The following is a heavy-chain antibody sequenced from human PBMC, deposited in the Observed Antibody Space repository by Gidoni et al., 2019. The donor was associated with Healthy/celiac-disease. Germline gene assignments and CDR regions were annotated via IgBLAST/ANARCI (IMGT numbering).Heavy chain of an antibody. J-gene: IGHJ4*02. V-gene: IGHV3-23*01. CDR2: ISGSGGST. CDR3: AKVWVITFGGVIDY. CDR1: GFTFSSYA. Sequence: EVQLLEYGGGLVQPGGSLRLSCAAYGFTFSSYAMRWVRQAPGKGLEWVSAISGSGGSTYYADAVKGRLTIPRDNSKNTLYLQINSLRAEDTAVYYCAKVWVITFGGVIDYWGQGTLVTVSS. D-gene: IGHD3-16*01.